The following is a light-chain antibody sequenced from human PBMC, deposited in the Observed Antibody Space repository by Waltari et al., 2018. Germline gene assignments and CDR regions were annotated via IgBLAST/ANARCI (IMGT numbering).Light chain of an antibody. J-gene: IGKJ5*01. V-gene: IGKV1-16*02. CDR3: QQYKSFPIT. Sequence: DIQMTQSPSSLSASLGDRVTITWRASQGISNYLAWFQQKPGQAPKSLIYAASTLQSVVASKFRGSGSGTDFTLTINSLQPEDFATYYCQQYKSFPITFGQGTRLEMK. CDR2: AAS. CDR1: QGISNY.